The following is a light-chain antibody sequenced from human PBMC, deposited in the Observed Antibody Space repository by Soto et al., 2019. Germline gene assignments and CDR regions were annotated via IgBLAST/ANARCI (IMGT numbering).Light chain of an antibody. J-gene: IGKJ1*01. CDR2: DVS. Sequence: DIQLTQSPSPLSASVGDRVTITSRATAGLNSRLAWYQQKPGKAPKLLIYDVSSLESGVPSRFSGSGSGTEFTLTISSLQPDDFATYYCQHYNSYSEAFGQGTKVDIK. CDR1: AGLNSR. V-gene: IGKV1-5*01. CDR3: QHYNSYSEA.